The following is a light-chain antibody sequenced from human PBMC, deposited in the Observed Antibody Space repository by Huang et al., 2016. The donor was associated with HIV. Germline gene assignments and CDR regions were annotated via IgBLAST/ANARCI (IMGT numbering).Light chain of an antibody. CDR1: QSVSGTY. CDR2: GTS. CDR3: QQYGTSPPSLT. J-gene: IGKJ4*01. V-gene: IGKV3-20*01. Sequence: EIVLTQSPATLSLSPGERATLSCRASQSVSGTYLAWYQQKPGQAPRLRIYGTSIRATGIPDRFSGSGSATDFTLTISRLEPEDFAVYYCQQYGTSPPSLTFGGGTKVEIK.